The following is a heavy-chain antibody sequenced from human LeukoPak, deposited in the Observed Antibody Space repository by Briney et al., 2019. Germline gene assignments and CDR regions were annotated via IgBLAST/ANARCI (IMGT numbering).Heavy chain of an antibody. CDR3: ARDRYSSGWYKD. D-gene: IGHD6-13*01. Sequence: TGGSLRLSCAGSGFTFSHYWISWVREAPGKGLEWVANIREDGSDKYYGESVKGRFTISRDNAKNSLYLQMNSLRAEDKALYYCARDRYSSGWYKDWGQGTLVTVSS. J-gene: IGHJ4*02. CDR1: GFTFSHYW. CDR2: IREDGSDK. V-gene: IGHV3-7*01.